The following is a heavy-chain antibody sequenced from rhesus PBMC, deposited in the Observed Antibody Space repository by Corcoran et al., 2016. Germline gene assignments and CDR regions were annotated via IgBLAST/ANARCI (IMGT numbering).Heavy chain of an antibody. D-gene: IGHD6-13*01. CDR1: GFSLTTSGMG. J-gene: IGHJ4*01. CDR2: IFWDDDK. V-gene: IGHV2S1*01. Sequence: QVTLKESGPALVKPTQTLTLTCTFSGFSLTTSGMGVGWVRQPPGKALVLLASIFWDDDKYHSTSLKNRLTNSKDTSKTQVVLTMTNMDPVDTATYYCVRVGSAGPDFDYWGQGVLVTISS. CDR3: VRVGSAGPDFDY.